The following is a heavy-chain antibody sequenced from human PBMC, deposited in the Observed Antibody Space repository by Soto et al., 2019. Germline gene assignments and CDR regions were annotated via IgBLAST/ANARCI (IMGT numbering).Heavy chain of an antibody. D-gene: IGHD3-22*01. CDR2: ISSSSSYI. CDR1: GFTFSSYS. Sequence: EVQLVESGGGLVKPGGSLRLSCAASGFTFSSYSMNWVRQAPGKGLEWVSSISSSSSYIYYADSVKGRFTISRDNAKNSLYLQMNSLSAEDTAVYYCARDSAYYYDSSGYYWGQGTLVTVSS. V-gene: IGHV3-21*01. J-gene: IGHJ4*02. CDR3: ARDSAYYYDSSGYY.